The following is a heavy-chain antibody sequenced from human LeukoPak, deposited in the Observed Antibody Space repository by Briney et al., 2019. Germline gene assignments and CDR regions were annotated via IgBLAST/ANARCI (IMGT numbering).Heavy chain of an antibody. CDR3: ARSSRRGYYFDY. CDR1: GFTVTNYY. V-gene: IGHV3-66*02. D-gene: IGHD3-16*01. CDR2: IYSGGST. Sequence: GGSLRLSCAASGFTVTNYYMSWVRQAPGKGLEWVSVIYSGGSTYYADSVKGRFTISRDNSKNTLYLQMNSLRAEDTAVYYCARSSRRGYYFDYWGQGTLVTVSS. J-gene: IGHJ4*02.